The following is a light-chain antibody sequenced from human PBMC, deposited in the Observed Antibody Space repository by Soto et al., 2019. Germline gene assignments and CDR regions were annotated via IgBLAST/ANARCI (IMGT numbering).Light chain of an antibody. Sequence: QSALTQPASVSGSPGQSITISCTGTSSDVGGYNYVSWYQQHPGKAPRFVIYDVTNRPSGVSNRFSGSKSGNTASLTISWLQAEDEADYYCSSYTTSNTRQVVFGTGTKLTVL. CDR2: DVT. CDR3: SSYTTSNTRQVV. CDR1: SSDVGGYNY. J-gene: IGLJ1*01. V-gene: IGLV2-14*01.